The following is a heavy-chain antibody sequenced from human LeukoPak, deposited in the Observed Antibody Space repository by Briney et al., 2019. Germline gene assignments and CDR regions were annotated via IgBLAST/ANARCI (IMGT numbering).Heavy chain of an antibody. CDR2: ISAYNGNT. J-gene: IGHJ4*02. CDR3: ARGPLRDGYNSGFDY. Sequence: ASVKVSCKASGYTFTSYGISWVRQAPGQGLEWMGWISAYNGNTNYAQKLQGRVTMTTDTSTSTAYMELRSLRSDDTAVYYCARGPLRDGYNSGFDYWGRGTLVTVSS. D-gene: IGHD5-24*01. CDR1: GYTFTSYG. V-gene: IGHV1-18*01.